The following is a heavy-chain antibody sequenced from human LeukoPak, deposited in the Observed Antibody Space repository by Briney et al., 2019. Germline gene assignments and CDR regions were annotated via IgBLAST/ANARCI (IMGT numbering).Heavy chain of an antibody. CDR1: GYTFTGFY. CDR2: LNPNSGGT. Sequence: ASVKVSCKASGYTFTGFYIQWVRQAPGLGLEWIGWLNPNSGGTNYAQKFQGRATMTRDTSISTAYLELSRLRSDDTAVYYCATHRYYYDSHGYYRPTWFDYWGQGTLVTVSS. V-gene: IGHV1-2*02. CDR3: ATHRYYYDSHGYYRPTWFDY. J-gene: IGHJ4*02. D-gene: IGHD3-22*01.